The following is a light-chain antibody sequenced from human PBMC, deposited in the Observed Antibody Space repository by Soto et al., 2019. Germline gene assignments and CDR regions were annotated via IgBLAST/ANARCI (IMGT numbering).Light chain of an antibody. V-gene: IGKV3-11*01. CDR3: QQRSNWPPET. J-gene: IGKJ4*01. CDR2: DAS. CDR1: QRVSSY. Sequence: EIVLTQSPATLSLSPGEIATLSCRARQRVSSYLAWYQQKPGQAPRLLIYDASNRATGIPARFSGSGSGTDFTLTISSLEPEDFAVYYCQQRSNWPPETFGGGTKVEIK.